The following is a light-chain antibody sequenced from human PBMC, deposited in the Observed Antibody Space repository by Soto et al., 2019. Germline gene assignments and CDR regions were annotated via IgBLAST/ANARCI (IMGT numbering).Light chain of an antibody. CDR3: AACDDSLNGWV. V-gene: IGLV1-44*01. J-gene: IGLJ3*02. Sequence: QSVLTQPPSASGTPGQRVTISCSGSSSNIGSNTVNWYQQLPGTAPKLLIYSNNQRPSGVPDRFSGSKSGTSASLAISWLQSEDEADYYCAACDDSLNGWVFGGGTKETVL. CDR2: SNN. CDR1: SSNIGSNT.